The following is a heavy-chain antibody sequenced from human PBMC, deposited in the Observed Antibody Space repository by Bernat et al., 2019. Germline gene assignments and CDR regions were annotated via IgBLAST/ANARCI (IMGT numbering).Heavy chain of an antibody. V-gene: IGHV1-69*02. J-gene: IGHJ4*02. CDR1: VGTFSSYT. Sequence: QFQLVQSGAEVKKPGSSVKVSCKASVGTFSSYTISWVRQAPGQGLEWMGRIIPILGLANYAQKFQGRVTITADKSTSTAYMKMSSLRSEDTAVYYCASSVYDSSGYYDYWGQGTLVTVSS. CDR3: ASSVYDSSGYYDY. CDR2: IIPILGLA. D-gene: IGHD3-22*01.